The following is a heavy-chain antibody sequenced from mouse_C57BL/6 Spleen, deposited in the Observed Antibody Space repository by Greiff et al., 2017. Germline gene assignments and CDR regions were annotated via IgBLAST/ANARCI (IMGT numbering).Heavy chain of an antibody. CDR2: INPSSGYT. CDR3: AGFPWFAY. J-gene: IGHJ3*01. Sequence: VKLQQSGAELARPGASVKMSCKASGYTFTSYTMHWVKQRPGQGLEWIGYINPSSGYTKYNQKFKDKATLTADKSSSTAYMQLSSLTSEDSAVYYCAGFPWFAYWGQGTLVTVSA. CDR1: GYTFTSYT. V-gene: IGHV1-4*01.